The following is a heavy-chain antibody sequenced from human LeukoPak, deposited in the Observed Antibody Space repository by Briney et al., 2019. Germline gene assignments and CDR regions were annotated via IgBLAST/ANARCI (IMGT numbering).Heavy chain of an antibody. CDR2: IIPVFGTP. Sequence: SVKVSCKTSGGTLSTYSINWVRQAPGQGLEWMGGIIPVFGTPNYAQKFQDRLIITVDESTSTAYMELTSLTSEDTAVYYCAREEVATTYFDYWGQGTLVTVSS. V-gene: IGHV1-69*13. CDR1: GGTLSTYS. CDR3: AREEVATTYFDY. J-gene: IGHJ4*02. D-gene: IGHD5-12*01.